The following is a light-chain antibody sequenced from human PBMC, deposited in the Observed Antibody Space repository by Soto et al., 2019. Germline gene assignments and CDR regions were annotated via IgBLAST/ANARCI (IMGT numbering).Light chain of an antibody. Sequence: QSALAQPASVSGSPGQSITISCTGTSSDVGRYNYVSWFQQHPGKAPKLLIYDVSNWPSGVSDRFSGSKSGNTASLTISGLQADDEADYYCSSFTTSSTFVFGTGTKVTVL. J-gene: IGLJ1*01. CDR2: DVS. CDR1: SSDVGRYNY. V-gene: IGLV2-14*01. CDR3: SSFTTSSTFV.